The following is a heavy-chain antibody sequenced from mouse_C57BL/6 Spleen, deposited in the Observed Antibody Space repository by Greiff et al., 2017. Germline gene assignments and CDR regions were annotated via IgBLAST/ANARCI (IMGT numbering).Heavy chain of an antibody. CDR3: ARLYYYDWYFDV. D-gene: IGHD1-1*01. Sequence: VQLKESGGGLVKPGGSLKLSCAASGFTFSDYGMHWVRQAPEKGLEWVAYISSGSSTIYYADTVQGRFTISRDNAKNTLFLQMTSLRSEDTAMYYCARLYYYDWYFDVWGTGTTVTVSS. J-gene: IGHJ1*03. CDR2: ISSGSSTI. V-gene: IGHV5-17*01. CDR1: GFTFSDYG.